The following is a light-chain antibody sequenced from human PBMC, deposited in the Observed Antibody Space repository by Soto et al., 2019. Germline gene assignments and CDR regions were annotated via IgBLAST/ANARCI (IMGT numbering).Light chain of an antibody. V-gene: IGKV1-39*01. CDR2: AAS. CDR1: QSISSY. Sequence: DIQVTQSPSSLSASVGDRVTITCRASQSISSYLNWYQQKPGKAPKLLIYAASSLQSGVPSRFSGSGSGTDFTLTISSLQPEDFATYYCQQSYSIAWTFGQGTKVEIK. J-gene: IGKJ1*01. CDR3: QQSYSIAWT.